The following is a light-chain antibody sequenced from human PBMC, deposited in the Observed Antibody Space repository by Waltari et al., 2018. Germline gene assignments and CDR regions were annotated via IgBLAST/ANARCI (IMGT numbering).Light chain of an antibody. CDR3: SSYTSSST. V-gene: IGLV2-14*01. J-gene: IGLJ2*01. CDR2: DVS. Sequence: QSALTQPASVSGSPGQSITIPSTGTTSHLGGHNYVSWYQQHPGKAPKLMIYDVSKRPSGVSNRFSASKSGNTASLTISGLQAEDEADYYCSSYTSSSTFGGGTKLTVL. CDR1: TSHLGGHNY.